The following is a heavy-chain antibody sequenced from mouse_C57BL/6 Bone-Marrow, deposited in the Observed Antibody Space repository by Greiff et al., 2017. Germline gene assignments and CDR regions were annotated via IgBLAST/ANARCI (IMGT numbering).Heavy chain of an antibody. CDR2: ISNGGGST. J-gene: IGHJ4*01. V-gene: IGHV5-12*01. CDR3: ARYYDGYNYYAMDY. Sequence: EVQGVESGGGLVQPGGSLKLSCAASGFTFSDYYMYWVRQTPEKRLEWVAYISNGGGSTYYPDTVKGRFTISRDNAKNTLYLQMSRLKSEDTAMYYCARYYDGYNYYAMDYWGQGTSVTVSS. CDR1: GFTFSDYY. D-gene: IGHD2-3*01.